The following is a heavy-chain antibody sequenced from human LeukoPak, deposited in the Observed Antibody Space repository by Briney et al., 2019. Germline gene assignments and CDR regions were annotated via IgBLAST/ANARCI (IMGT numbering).Heavy chain of an antibody. Sequence: SETLSLTCAVYAESFSGYFWNWIRQPPGKGLEWIGEINHSGSTTNYNPSLKSRITMSVDTSKNQFSLKLTSVTAADTAVYYCAREAGYSSSWFQNPRPDYFDYWGQGTLVTVSS. CDR1: AESFSGYF. CDR3: AREAGYSSSWFQNPRPDYFDY. CDR2: INHSGSTT. J-gene: IGHJ4*02. D-gene: IGHD6-13*01. V-gene: IGHV4-34*01.